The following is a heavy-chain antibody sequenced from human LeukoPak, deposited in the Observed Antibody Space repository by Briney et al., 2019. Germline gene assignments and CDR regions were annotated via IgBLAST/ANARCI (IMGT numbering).Heavy chain of an antibody. Sequence: SVKVCCKASGGTFSSYAISWVRQAPGQGLEWMGRIIPILGIANYAQKFQGRVTITADKSTSTVYMELSSLRSEDTAVYYCASDAPPLSDSSTVLGWGQGTLVTVSS. V-gene: IGHV1-69*10. CDR2: IIPILGIA. CDR1: GGTFSSYA. CDR3: ASDAPPLSDSSTVLG. J-gene: IGHJ4*02. D-gene: IGHD6-13*01.